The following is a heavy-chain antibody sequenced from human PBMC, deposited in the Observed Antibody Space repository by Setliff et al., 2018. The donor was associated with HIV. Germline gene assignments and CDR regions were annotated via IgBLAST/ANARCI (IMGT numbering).Heavy chain of an antibody. J-gene: IGHJ3*02. CDR3: ARDQTGVAAAAFGGGSAWSDEGFDI. V-gene: IGHV1-69*13. Sequence: GASVKVSCKTSGGTLTNYVITWVRQAPGQGLEWMGMIIPMYNIPTYAQKSQGRVTFTADESTSTAYMGLSSLSSEDTAVYYCARDQTGVAAAAFGGGSAWSDEGFDIWGQGTMVTVSS. CDR2: IIPMYNIP. CDR1: GGTLTNYV. D-gene: IGHD6-13*01.